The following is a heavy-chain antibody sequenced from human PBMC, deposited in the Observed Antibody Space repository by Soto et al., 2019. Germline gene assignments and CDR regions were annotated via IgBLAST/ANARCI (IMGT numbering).Heavy chain of an antibody. CDR1: GYTLTELS. Sequence: GASVKVYCKVSGYTLTELSMHWVRQAPGKGLEWMGGFDPEDGETIYAQKFQGRVTMTEDTSTDTAYMELSSLRSEDTAVYYCAGVDYYGSGSYHPNDFDIWGPGTMVTVSS. J-gene: IGHJ3*02. CDR2: FDPEDGET. V-gene: IGHV1-24*01. D-gene: IGHD3-10*01. CDR3: AGVDYYGSGSYHPNDFDI.